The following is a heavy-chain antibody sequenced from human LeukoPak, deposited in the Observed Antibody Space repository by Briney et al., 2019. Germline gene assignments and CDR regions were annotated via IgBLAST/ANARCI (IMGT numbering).Heavy chain of an antibody. D-gene: IGHD2-15*01. Sequence: GESLKISCKASGYKFPYFWIGWVRQMPGNGLEWMGVVYPSDSETRYSPSFEGQVIISADKSTNTAYLQWSSLKASDTAMYYCARQGYCSGGSCYSDYYYGMDVWGQGTTVTVSS. CDR3: ARQGYCSGGSCYSDYYYGMDV. V-gene: IGHV5-51*01. J-gene: IGHJ6*02. CDR2: VYPSDSET. CDR1: GYKFPYFW.